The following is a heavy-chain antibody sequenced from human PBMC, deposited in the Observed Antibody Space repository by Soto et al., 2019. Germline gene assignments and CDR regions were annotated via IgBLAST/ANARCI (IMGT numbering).Heavy chain of an antibody. CDR2: ISAYNGNT. V-gene: IGHV1-18*01. CDR3: ARDSDYGEPSPSRWNL. J-gene: IGHJ5*02. D-gene: IGHD4-17*01. Sequence: QVQLVQSGAEVKKPGASVKVSCKASGYTFTSYGISWVRQAPGQGLEWMGWISAYNGNTNYAQKLQGRVTMTTDTSTSTAYMELSSLRSDDTAVYYCARDSDYGEPSPSRWNLWGQGTLVTVSS. CDR1: GYTFTSYG.